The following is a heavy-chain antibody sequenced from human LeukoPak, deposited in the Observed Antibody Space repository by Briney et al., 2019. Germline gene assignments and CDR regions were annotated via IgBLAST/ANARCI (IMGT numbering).Heavy chain of an antibody. CDR1: GYTFTSYY. CDR3: ARAHPHYDILTALLTVGAFDI. J-gene: IGHJ3*02. Sequence: ASVKVSCKASGYTFTSYYMHWVRQAPGQGLEWMGIINPSGGSTSYAQKFQGRVTMTRDTSTSTVYMELSSLRSEDTAVYYCARAHPHYDILTALLTVGAFDIWGQGTMVTVSS. D-gene: IGHD3-9*01. CDR2: INPSGGST. V-gene: IGHV1-46*01.